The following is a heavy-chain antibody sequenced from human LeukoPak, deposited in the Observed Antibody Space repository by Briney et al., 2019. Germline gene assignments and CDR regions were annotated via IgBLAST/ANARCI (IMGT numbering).Heavy chain of an antibody. Sequence: GGSLRLSCAASGFTFSSYWMHWVRQAPGKGLVWVSRINSDGSTTSYADSVKGRFTISRDNAKNTLYLQMNSLRAEDTAVYYCARENQSVVNPCLDYWGQGTLVTVSS. V-gene: IGHV3-74*01. D-gene: IGHD3-22*01. J-gene: IGHJ4*02. CDR1: GFTFSSYW. CDR2: INSDGSTT. CDR3: ARENQSVVNPCLDY.